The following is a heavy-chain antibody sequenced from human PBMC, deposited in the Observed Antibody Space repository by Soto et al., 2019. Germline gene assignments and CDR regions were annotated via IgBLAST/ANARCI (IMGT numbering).Heavy chain of an antibody. CDR1: GYSFTSYW. CDR2: IYPGDSDT. Sequence: PGESLKISCKGSGYSFTSYWIGWVRQMPGKGLEWMGIIYPGDSDTRYSPSFQGQVTISADKSISTAYLQWSSLKASDTAMHYCARQPYYYDSSGYVYYFDYWGQGTLVTVSS. V-gene: IGHV5-51*01. CDR3: ARQPYYYDSSGYVYYFDY. D-gene: IGHD3-22*01. J-gene: IGHJ4*02.